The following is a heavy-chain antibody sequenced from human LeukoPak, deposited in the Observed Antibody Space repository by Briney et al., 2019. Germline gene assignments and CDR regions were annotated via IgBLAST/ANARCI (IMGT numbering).Heavy chain of an antibody. CDR1: VGSISGYY. Sequence: SETLSLTCTVSVGSISGYYWTCMRQPPGKGRECIGYIYYTGSNNYKPSLESRVTISIDTSKNQFSLKLSSVTAADTAIYYCARRSRVEKQSRRLYQFDYWGQGTLVTVSS. V-gene: IGHV4-59*08. CDR3: ARRSRVEKQSRRLYQFDY. CDR2: IYYTGSN. J-gene: IGHJ4*02. D-gene: IGHD2-2*01.